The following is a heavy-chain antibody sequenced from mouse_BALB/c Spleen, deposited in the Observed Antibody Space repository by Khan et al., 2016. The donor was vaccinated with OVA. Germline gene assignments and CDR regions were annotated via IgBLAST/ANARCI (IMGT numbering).Heavy chain of an antibody. CDR3: ARFCHYSGHAMDY. CDR1: GYSITSGYS. J-gene: IGHJ4*01. Sequence: EVQLQESGPDLVKPSQSLSLTCTVTGYSITSGYSWHWIRQFPGNKLEWMGYIHYSGSTNYNPSLKSRISIPRDTSKNQCFLQLNSVTTEDTATDYVARFCHYSGHAMDYWGQGSSVTVSS. D-gene: IGHD2-12*01. CDR2: IHYSGST. V-gene: IGHV3-1*02.